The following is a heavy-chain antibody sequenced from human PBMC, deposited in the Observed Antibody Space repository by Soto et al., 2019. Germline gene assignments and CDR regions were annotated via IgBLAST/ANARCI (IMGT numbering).Heavy chain of an antibody. D-gene: IGHD4-17*01. V-gene: IGHV3-33*01. CDR2: IWYDGTQK. CDR1: GFTINTYS. CDR3: ARAGGTTVTGLWHFDS. J-gene: IGHJ4*02. Sequence: QVQLEESGGGVVQPGRSLRLSCEASGFTINTYSMHWVRQPPGKGLEWLAAIWYDGTQKYYADSVKGRFIISRDNSKKTLYLEMNCLRAEDTAVYYCARAGGTTVTGLWHFDSWGQGTLVTVSS.